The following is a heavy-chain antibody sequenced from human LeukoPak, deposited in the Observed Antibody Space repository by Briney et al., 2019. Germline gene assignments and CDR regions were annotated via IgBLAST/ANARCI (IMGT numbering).Heavy chain of an antibody. CDR3: ARGTVLRYFDWSY. CDR1: GGSISSGGYY. D-gene: IGHD3-9*01. J-gene: IGHJ4*02. CDR2: IYYSGST. V-gene: IGHV4-31*03. Sequence: SETLSLTCTVSGGSISSGGYYWRWIRQHPGKGLEWIGYIYYSGSTYYNPSLKSRVTISVDTSKNQFSLKLSSVTAADTAVYYCARGTVLRYFDWSYWGQGTLVTVSS.